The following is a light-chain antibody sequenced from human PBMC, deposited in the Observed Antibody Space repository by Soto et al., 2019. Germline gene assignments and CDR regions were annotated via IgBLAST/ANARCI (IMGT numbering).Light chain of an antibody. CDR1: SSDVGGYNY. Sequence: QSALTQPASVSGSPGQSITISCTGTSSDVGGYNYVSWYQQHPGKAPKLMIYEVSNRPSGVSNRFSGSKSGNTASLTISGLQAEDYADYYCSSYTSSSTRVFGTGTKVTVL. V-gene: IGLV2-14*01. J-gene: IGLJ1*01. CDR3: SSYTSSSTRV. CDR2: EVS.